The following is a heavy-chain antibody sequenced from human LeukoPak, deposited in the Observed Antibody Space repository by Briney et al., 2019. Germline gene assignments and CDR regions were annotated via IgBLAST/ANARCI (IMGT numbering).Heavy chain of an antibody. J-gene: IGHJ5*02. V-gene: IGHV5-51*01. CDR2: IYPGGSIT. CDR1: GYTFTDYW. CDR3: ACRRFSDTWSDP. Sequence: GESLKISCEGFGYTFTDYWIGWVRQVPGKGLEWMGVIYPGGSITQYSPSFQGQVTISADKSISTVYLQWTSLKGSDSAMYYCACRRFSDTWSDPWGQGTLVTVSS. D-gene: IGHD3-3*01.